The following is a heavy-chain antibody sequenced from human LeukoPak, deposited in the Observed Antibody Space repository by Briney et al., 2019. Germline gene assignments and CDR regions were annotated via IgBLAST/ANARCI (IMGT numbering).Heavy chain of an antibody. Sequence: SSETLSLTCTVSGGSISRSSYYWGWIRQPPGKGLEWIGSIYYSGSTYYNPSLKSRVTISVDTSKNQFSLKLSSVTAADTAVYYCARFAPYDSSGAIDYWGQGTLVTVSS. V-gene: IGHV4-39*01. J-gene: IGHJ4*02. CDR1: GGSISRSSYY. D-gene: IGHD3-22*01. CDR3: ARFAPYDSSGAIDY. CDR2: IYYSGST.